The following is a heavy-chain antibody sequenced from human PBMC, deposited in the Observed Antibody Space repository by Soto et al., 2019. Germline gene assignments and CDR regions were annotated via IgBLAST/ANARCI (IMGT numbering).Heavy chain of an antibody. CDR3: ARVLYSSSCGGDYYYGMDV. Sequence: PVKVSCKASGGTFSSYAISWVRQVAGQWLEWMGGIILIFGTTNYAQKFQGRVTITADKSTNTAYMELHSLRSEVTVVYYCARVLYSSSCGGDYYYGMDVWGQGXSLTISS. CDR1: GGTFSSYA. J-gene: IGHJ6*02. V-gene: IGHV1-69*06. D-gene: IGHD6-13*01. CDR2: IILIFGTT.